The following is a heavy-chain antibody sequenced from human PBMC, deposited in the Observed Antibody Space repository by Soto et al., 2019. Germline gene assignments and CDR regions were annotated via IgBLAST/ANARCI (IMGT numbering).Heavy chain of an antibody. V-gene: IGHV3-30-3*01. D-gene: IGHD3-22*01. CDR3: ARGRGYYYDSSGYYYGYFQH. CDR2: ISYDGSNK. CDR1: GFTFSSYA. Sequence: GGSLRLSCAASGFTFSSYAMHWVRQAPGKGLEWVAVISYDGSNKYYADSVKGRFTISRDNSKNTLYLQMNSLRAEDRAVYYCARGRGYYYDSSGYYYGYFQHWGQGTLVTVSS. J-gene: IGHJ1*01.